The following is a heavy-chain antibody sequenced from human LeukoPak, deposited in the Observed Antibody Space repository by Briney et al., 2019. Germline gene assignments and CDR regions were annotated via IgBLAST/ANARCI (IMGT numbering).Heavy chain of an antibody. CDR2: ISSSSSYI. V-gene: IGHV3-21*01. J-gene: IGHJ3*02. Sequence: KPGGSLRLSCAASGFTFSSYSMNWVRQAPGKGLEWVSSISSSSSYIYYADSVKGRFTISRDSAKNSLYLQMNSLRAEDTAVYYCAREYCSGGSCYSDAFDIWGQGTMVTV. CDR1: GFTFSSYS. D-gene: IGHD2-15*01. CDR3: AREYCSGGSCYSDAFDI.